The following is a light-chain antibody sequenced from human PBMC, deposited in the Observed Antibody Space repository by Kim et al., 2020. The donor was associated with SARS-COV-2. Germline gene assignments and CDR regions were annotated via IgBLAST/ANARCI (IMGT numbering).Light chain of an antibody. CDR3: QTWGTGSLV. V-gene: IGLV4-69*02. Sequence: AWVMLTCTRSSRHSDSAIDWHQYQPERGTRYLMKLNGDGSYYKGDGVPYRVSGSTSGPERYLTISRLQAEDDADYYCQTWGTGSLVFGGGTQLTVL. J-gene: IGLJ3*02. CDR1: SRHSDSA. CDR2: LNGDGSY.